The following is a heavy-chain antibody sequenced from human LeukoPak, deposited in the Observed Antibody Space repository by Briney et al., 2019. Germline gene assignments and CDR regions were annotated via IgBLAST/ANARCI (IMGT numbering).Heavy chain of an antibody. CDR1: GGSISSYY. CDR3: ARDWGLHGYCSGGSCYRYGMDV. V-gene: IGHV4-59*01. Sequence: SETLSLTCTVSGGSISSYYWSWIRQPPGKGLEWIGYIYYSGSTNYNPPLKSRVTISVDTSKNQFSLKLSSVTAADTAVYYCARDWGLHGYCSGGSCYRYGMDVWGQGTTVTVSS. D-gene: IGHD2-15*01. CDR2: IYYSGST. J-gene: IGHJ6*02.